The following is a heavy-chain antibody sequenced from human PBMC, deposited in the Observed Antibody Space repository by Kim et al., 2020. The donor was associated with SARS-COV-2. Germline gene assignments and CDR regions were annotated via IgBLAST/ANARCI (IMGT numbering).Heavy chain of an antibody. D-gene: IGHD3-22*01. CDR1: GFTVSSNY. CDR2: IYSGGST. Sequence: GGSLRLSCAASGFTVSSNYMSWVRQAPGKGLEWVSVIYSGGSTYYADSVKGRFTISRDNSKNTLYLQMNSLRAEDTAVYYCARESYYYDSSGVIGYWGQGTLVTVSS. V-gene: IGHV3-53*01. J-gene: IGHJ4*02. CDR3: ARESYYYDSSGVIGY.